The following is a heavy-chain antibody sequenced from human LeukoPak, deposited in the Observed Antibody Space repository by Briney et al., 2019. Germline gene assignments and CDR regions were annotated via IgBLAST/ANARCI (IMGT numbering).Heavy chain of an antibody. CDR1: GFTFSNAW. Sequence: GGSLRLSCAASGFTFSNAWMSWVRQAPGKGLEWVSVIYSGGSPYYADSVKGRFTISRDNSKNTLYLQLNSLRAEDTAVYYCARLGSPPGSDYYHFDYWGQGTLVTVSS. J-gene: IGHJ4*02. CDR3: ARLGSPPGSDYYHFDY. CDR2: IYSGGSP. V-gene: IGHV3-66*04. D-gene: IGHD3-22*01.